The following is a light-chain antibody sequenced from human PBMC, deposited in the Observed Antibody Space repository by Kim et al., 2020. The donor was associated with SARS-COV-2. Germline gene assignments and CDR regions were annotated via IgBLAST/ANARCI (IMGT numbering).Light chain of an antibody. CDR3: YSRDSGMNYWV. CDR2: AKN. CDR1: TLGSYS. J-gene: IGLJ3*02. Sequence: SSELTQDPAVSVALGQTVIITCQGDTLGSYSASWYQKKPGQAPITVIYAKNNRPSGIPDRFSSSNSGNTASLTITGAQAEDEADYYCYSRDSGMNYWVFGGGTQLTVL. V-gene: IGLV3-19*01.